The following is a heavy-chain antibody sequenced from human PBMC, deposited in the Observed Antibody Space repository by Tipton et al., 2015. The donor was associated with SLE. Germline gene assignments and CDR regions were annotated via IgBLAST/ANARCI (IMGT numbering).Heavy chain of an antibody. Sequence: SLRLSCAASGFTFSSYSMNWVRQAPGKGLEWVGRIKSKTDGGTTDYAAPVKGRFTISRDDSKNTLYLQMNSLRAEDTAVYYCAVRLPDGDAFDIWGQGTMVTVSS. CDR1: GFTFSSYS. V-gene: IGHV3-15*01. CDR2: IKSKTDGGTT. J-gene: IGHJ3*02. CDR3: AVRLPDGDAFDI. D-gene: IGHD2-21*02.